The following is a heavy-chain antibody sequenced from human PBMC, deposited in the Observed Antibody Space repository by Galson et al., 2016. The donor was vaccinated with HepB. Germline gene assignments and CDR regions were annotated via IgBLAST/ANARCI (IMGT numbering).Heavy chain of an antibody. D-gene: IGHD2-15*01. J-gene: IGHJ4*02. V-gene: IGHV3-73*01. Sequence: SLRLSCAASGFTFSASAMHWVRQASGKGLEWVGRIRSRANNYATAYAASVTGRFTISRDDSKNTAYLQMNSLKTEDTAVYYCIGYCNSGGCYSGRYFDYWGQGSLVTVSS. CDR3: IGYCNSGGCYSGRYFDY. CDR2: IRSRANNYAT. CDR1: GFTFSASA.